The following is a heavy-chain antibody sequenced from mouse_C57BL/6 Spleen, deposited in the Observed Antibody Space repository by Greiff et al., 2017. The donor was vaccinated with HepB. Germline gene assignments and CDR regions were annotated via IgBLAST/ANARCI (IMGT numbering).Heavy chain of an antibody. CDR2: IDPENGDT. CDR3: TTTYYGNSAWFAY. V-gene: IGHV14-4*01. J-gene: IGHJ3*01. CDR1: GFNIKDDY. Sequence: VQLKESGAELVRPGASVKLSCTASGFNIKDDYMHWVKQRPEQGLEWIGWIDPENGDTEYASKFQGKATITADTSSNTAYLQLSSLTSEDTAVYYCTTTYYGNSAWFAYWGQGTLVTVSA. D-gene: IGHD2-10*01.